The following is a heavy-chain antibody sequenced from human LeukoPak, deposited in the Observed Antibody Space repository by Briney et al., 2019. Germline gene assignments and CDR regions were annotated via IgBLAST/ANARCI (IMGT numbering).Heavy chain of an antibody. CDR2: IFYSVST. V-gene: IGHV4-39*01. CDR1: GGSISSTTYY. CDR3: ARRLPYSSGWDFDY. J-gene: IGHJ4*02. D-gene: IGHD6-19*01. Sequence: SETLSLTCTVSGGSISSTTYYWGWIRQPPGKGLEWIGSIFYSVSTYYNPSLKSRVTISVDTSKNQFSLKLSSVTAADTAVYYCARRLPYSSGWDFDYWGQGTLVTVS.